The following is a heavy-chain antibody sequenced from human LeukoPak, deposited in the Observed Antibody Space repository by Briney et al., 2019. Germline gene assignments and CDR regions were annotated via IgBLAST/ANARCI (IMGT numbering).Heavy chain of an antibody. CDR3: ARGLPWIQLWLNNWFDP. Sequence: PSETLSLTCTVSGGSISSGSYYWSWIRQPAGKGLEWIGRIYSSGSTNYNPSLKSRVTISVDTSKNQFSLKLSSVTAADTAVYYCARGLPWIQLWLNNWFDPWGQGTLVTVSS. CDR1: GGSISSGSYY. CDR2: IYSSGST. D-gene: IGHD5-18*01. V-gene: IGHV4-61*02. J-gene: IGHJ5*02.